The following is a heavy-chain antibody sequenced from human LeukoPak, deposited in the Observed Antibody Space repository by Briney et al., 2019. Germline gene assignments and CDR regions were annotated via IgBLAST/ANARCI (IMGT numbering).Heavy chain of an antibody. CDR2: INYIRTT. J-gene: IGHJ6*02. CDR3: ARSYSSSDHYYYYGMDV. CDR1: GGPISSNY. Sequence: SETLSLTCTVSGGPISSNYWSWIRQPPGKGLEWIGYINYIRTTDYNPSLKSRVTISLDTSKNRFSLKLSSVTAADTAMYYCARSYSSSDHYYYYGMDVWGQGTTVTVSS. D-gene: IGHD6-13*01. V-gene: IGHV4-59*08.